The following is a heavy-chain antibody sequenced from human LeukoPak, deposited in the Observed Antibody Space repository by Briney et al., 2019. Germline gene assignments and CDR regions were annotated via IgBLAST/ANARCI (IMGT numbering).Heavy chain of an antibody. D-gene: IGHD1/OR15-1a*01. Sequence: GESLKISCKGSGYSFTSYWIGWVRQMPGKGLEGMGIIYPGDSDSRYSPSFQGQVTISADKSISTAYLQWSSLKASDTAMYYCATYRNNEGCGTWGQGTLVTVSS. CDR1: GYSFTSYW. J-gene: IGHJ5*02. CDR3: ATYRNNEGCGT. V-gene: IGHV5-51*01. CDR2: IYPGDSDS.